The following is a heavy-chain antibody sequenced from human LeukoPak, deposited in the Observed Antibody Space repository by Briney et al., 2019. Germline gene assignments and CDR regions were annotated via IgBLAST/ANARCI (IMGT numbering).Heavy chain of an antibody. CDR2: LSGSGGST. D-gene: IGHD2-2*01. V-gene: IGHV3-23*01. Sequence: GGSLRLSCAASGFTFSAYAISWVRQAPGKGLEWVSRLSGSGGSTSYADSVKGRFTISRDNSKNTLFLQMNNLRAEDTAVYYCAKGRSSTSLLIDYWGQGTLVTVSS. CDR1: GFTFSAYA. CDR3: AKGRSSTSLLIDY. J-gene: IGHJ4*02.